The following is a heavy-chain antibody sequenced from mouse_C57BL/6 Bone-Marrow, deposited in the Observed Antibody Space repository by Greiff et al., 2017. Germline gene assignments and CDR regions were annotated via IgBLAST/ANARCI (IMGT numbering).Heavy chain of an antibody. V-gene: IGHV1-54*01. Sequence: VQLQQSGAELVRPGTSVKVSCKASGYAFTNYLIEWVKQRPGQGLEWFGVINPGSGGTNYNEKFKGKATLTADKSSSTAYMQLSSLTSEDSAVYFCARGLYVDYWGQGTTLTVSS. J-gene: IGHJ2*01. CDR3: ARGLYVDY. D-gene: IGHD2-13*01. CDR2: INPGSGGT. CDR1: GYAFTNYL.